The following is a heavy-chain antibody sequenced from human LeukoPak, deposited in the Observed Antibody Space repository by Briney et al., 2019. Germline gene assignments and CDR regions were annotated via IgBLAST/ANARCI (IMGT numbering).Heavy chain of an antibody. J-gene: IGHJ3*02. V-gene: IGHV4-39*02. CDR2: IHYSGAT. Sequence: SETLSLTCTASRGSINYNFHYWGWIRQSPGRGLEWIANIHYSGATYYNPSLKSRVIISVDTSKNQFSLRLTSVTAADTALYFCARDGTTVTHNPYEVGAFDIWGQGTMVTVSS. D-gene: IGHD4-17*01. CDR1: RGSINYNFHY. CDR3: ARDGTTVTHNPYEVGAFDI.